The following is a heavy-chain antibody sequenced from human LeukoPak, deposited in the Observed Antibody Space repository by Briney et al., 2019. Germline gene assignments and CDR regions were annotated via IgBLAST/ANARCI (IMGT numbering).Heavy chain of an antibody. CDR2: IIPIFGTA. D-gene: IGHD3-10*01. CDR3: ARDPPYYYGSGSYFDY. CDR1: GGTFSSYA. J-gene: IGHJ4*02. V-gene: IGHV1-69*06. Sequence: ASVKVSCKASGGTFSSYAISWVRQAPGQGLEWMGGIIPIFGTANYAQKFQGRVTITADKSTSTAYMELSSLRSEDTAVYYCARDPPYYYGSGSYFDYWGQGTLVTVSS.